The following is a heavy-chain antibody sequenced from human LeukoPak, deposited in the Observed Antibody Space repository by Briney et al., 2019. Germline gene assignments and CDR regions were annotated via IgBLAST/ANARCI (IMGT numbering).Heavy chain of an antibody. D-gene: IGHD2-2*01. CDR3: VRTESVDCSSTSCSYYYYYYYMDV. J-gene: IGHJ6*03. CDR1: GYTFTSYD. CDR2: MNPNSGNT. Sequence: ASVKVSCKASGYTFTSYDINWVRQATGQGLEWMGWMNPNSGNTGYAQKFQGRVTMTRNTSISTAYMELSSLRSEDTAVYYCVRTESVDCSSTSCSYYYYYYYMDVWGKGTTVTVSS. V-gene: IGHV1-8*01.